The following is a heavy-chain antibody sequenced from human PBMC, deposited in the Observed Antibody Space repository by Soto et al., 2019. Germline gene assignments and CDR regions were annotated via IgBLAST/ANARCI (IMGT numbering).Heavy chain of an antibody. Sequence: SETLSLTCTVSGGSISSYYWSWIRQPPGKGLEWIGYIHYSGSTNYNPSLKSRVTISVDTSKNQFPLKLNSMTAADTAVYYCVIHNYGSGRTYFVFWGPGTLVNLSS. CDR3: VIHNYGSGRTYFVF. D-gene: IGHD3-10*01. J-gene: IGHJ4*02. V-gene: IGHV4-59*08. CDR1: GGSISSYY. CDR2: IHYSGST.